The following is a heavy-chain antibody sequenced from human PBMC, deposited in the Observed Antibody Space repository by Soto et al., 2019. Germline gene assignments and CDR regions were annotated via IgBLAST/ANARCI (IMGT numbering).Heavy chain of an antibody. CDR1: GGSISSGGYY. Sequence: QVQLQESGPGLVKPSQTLSLTCTVSGGSISSGGYYWSWIRQHPGKGLEWIGYIYYSGSTYYNPSLKSRVTISVDTSKNQFSLKLSSVTAADTAVYYCARDGVSYYYGPLGMDVWGQGTTVTVSS. V-gene: IGHV4-31*03. J-gene: IGHJ6*02. D-gene: IGHD3-10*01. CDR2: IYYSGST. CDR3: ARDGVSYYYGPLGMDV.